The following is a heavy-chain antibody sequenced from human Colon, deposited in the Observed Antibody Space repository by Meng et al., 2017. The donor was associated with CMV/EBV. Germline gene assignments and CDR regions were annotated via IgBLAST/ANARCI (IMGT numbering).Heavy chain of an antibody. CDR2: IDWSGRST. Sequence: GGSLRLSCAGSGFNFDDYGMNWVRQAPGKGLEWVAGIDWSGRSTVYADSVKGRFPISRDNTKNSLYLQLDSLRAEDTALYYCTANRGAHYYYYAMDVWGQGTTVTVSS. J-gene: IGHJ6*02. V-gene: IGHV3-20*04. CDR3: TANRGAHYYYYAMDV. D-gene: IGHD1-14*01. CDR1: GFNFDDYG.